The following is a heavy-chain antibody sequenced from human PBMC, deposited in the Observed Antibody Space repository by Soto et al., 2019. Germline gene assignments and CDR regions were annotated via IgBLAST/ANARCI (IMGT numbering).Heavy chain of an antibody. V-gene: IGHV3-23*01. D-gene: IGHD2-15*01. J-gene: IGHJ3*02. CDR2: ISGSGGST. CDR3: AKDQGDIVVVVASAFDI. Sequence: EVQLLESGGGLVQPGGSLRLSCAASGFTFSSYAMSWVRQAPGKGLEWVSAISGSGGSTYYADSVKGRFTISRDNYKNTLYLQMNSLRAEDTAVYYCAKDQGDIVVVVASAFDIWGQGTMVTVSS. CDR1: GFTFSSYA.